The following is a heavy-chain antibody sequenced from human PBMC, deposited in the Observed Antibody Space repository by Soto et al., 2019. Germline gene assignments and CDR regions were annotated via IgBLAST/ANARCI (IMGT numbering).Heavy chain of an antibody. Sequence: GGSLRLSCAASGFTFSDYYMSWIRQAPGKGLEWVSYISSSGSTIYYADSVKGRFTISRDNAKNSLYLQMNSLRAEDTAVYYCARALQPVVVVAAEVATFDYWGQGTLVTVSS. CDR1: GFTFSDYY. V-gene: IGHV3-11*01. D-gene: IGHD2-15*01. CDR2: ISSSGSTI. J-gene: IGHJ4*02. CDR3: ARALQPVVVVAAEVATFDY.